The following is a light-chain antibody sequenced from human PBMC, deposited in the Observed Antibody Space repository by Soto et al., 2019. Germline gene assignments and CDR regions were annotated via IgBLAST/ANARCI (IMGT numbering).Light chain of an antibody. Sequence: DIVMTQSPDSLAVSLGERATINCKSSQSVLYSSNNKDYLAWYQQKPGQPPKLLIYWASTRESGLPDRFSGSVSGTDFTLTISSLQAEDVAVYYCQQYYSTLITFGQGTRLEIK. J-gene: IGKJ5*01. V-gene: IGKV4-1*01. CDR2: WAS. CDR1: QSVLYSSNNKDY. CDR3: QQYYSTLIT.